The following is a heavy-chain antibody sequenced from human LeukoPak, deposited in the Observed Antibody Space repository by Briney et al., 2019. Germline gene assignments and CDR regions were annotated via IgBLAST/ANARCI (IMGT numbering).Heavy chain of an antibody. V-gene: IGHV3-30-3*01. CDR1: GFTFRVYA. Sequence: PGGSLRLSCAASGFTFRVYAMHWVRQAPGKGREWVAVISYDGSNKYYADSVRGQFTISRDNSKNTLYLQMNSLRAEDTAVYYCAREFTVANQPRFDYWGQGTLVTVSS. CDR2: ISYDGSNK. J-gene: IGHJ4*02. CDR3: AREFTVANQPRFDY. D-gene: IGHD5-12*01.